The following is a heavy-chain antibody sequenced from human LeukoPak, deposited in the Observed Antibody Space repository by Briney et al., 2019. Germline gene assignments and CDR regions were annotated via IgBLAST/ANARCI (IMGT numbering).Heavy chain of an antibody. CDR3: ARLGRYYYDSSGYYYADY. J-gene: IGHJ4*02. D-gene: IGHD3-22*01. Sequence: TGESLKISCKGSGYSFTSYWIGWVRQTPGKGLEWMGIIYPGDSDTRYSPSFQGQVTISADKSISTAYLQWSSLKASDTAMYYCARLGRYYYDSSGYYYADYWGQGTLVTVSS. CDR2: IYPGDSDT. CDR1: GYSFTSYW. V-gene: IGHV5-51*03.